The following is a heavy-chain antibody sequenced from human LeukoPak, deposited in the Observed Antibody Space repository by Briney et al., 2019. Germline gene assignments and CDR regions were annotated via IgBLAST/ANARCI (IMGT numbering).Heavy chain of an antibody. CDR1: GGSISSYY. D-gene: IGHD3-16*01. CDR3: ARRAYGQLDY. V-gene: IGHV4-59*01. J-gene: IGHJ4*02. Sequence: SETLSLTCTVSGGSISSYYWSWIRQPSGKGLEWIGYIYYSGSTNYNPSLKSRVTISVDTSKNQFSLKLSSVTAADTAVYYCARRAYGQLDYWGQGTLVTVSS. CDR2: IYYSGST.